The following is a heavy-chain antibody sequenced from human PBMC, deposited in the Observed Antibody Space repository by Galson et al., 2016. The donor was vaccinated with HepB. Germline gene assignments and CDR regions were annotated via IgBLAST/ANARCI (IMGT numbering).Heavy chain of an antibody. CDR3: RRVVTPQGLES. CDR1: GFSFNQVW. J-gene: IGHJ4*02. Sequence: SLRLSCAASGFSFNQVWMSWVRQAPGKGLEWVGRIKSKSDGTTDYAAAVKDRFSISRDASKNTLYLQMNSLKTEDTAMYYCRRVVTPQGLESWGQGTLVTVSS. CDR2: IKSKSDGTT. D-gene: IGHD2-21*02. V-gene: IGHV3-15*01.